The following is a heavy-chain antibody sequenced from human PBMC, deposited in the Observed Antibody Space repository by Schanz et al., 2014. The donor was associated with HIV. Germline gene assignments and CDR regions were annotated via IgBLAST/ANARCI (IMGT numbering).Heavy chain of an antibody. J-gene: IGHJ6*02. Sequence: QVQLKQWGAGLLKPSETLSLTCAVYGGSLSGHYWSWIRQSPGKGLEWIGEINHGGSPNYNASLRGGVTITVAASKRQFSLGVTSVTAADTAVYYCARQGEDSVAARWFSGVDVWGQGTTVIVSS. CDR2: INHGGSP. CDR3: ARQGEDSVAARWFSGVDV. V-gene: IGHV4-34*01. CDR1: GGSLSGHY. D-gene: IGHD6-6*01.